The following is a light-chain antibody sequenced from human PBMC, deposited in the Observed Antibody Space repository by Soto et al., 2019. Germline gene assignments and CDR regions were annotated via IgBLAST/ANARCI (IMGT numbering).Light chain of an antibody. Sequence: EIVLTQSPGTLSLSPGERATLPCRASQSVKSSYLAWYQHKPGQAPRLLIYGASNRATGIPDRFSGSGSETDFTLTISRLESEDFAVYYCQQYGSSPNTFGQGTRLEI. CDR1: QSVKSSY. CDR3: QQYGSSPNT. V-gene: IGKV3-20*01. CDR2: GAS. J-gene: IGKJ5*01.